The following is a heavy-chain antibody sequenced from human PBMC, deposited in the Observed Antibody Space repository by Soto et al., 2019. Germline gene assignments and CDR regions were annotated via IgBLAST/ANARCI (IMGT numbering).Heavy chain of an antibody. J-gene: IGHJ4*03. CDR1: GFTFSSCA. CDR3: AKGKDSSGWYLRYFDY. D-gene: IGHD6-19*01. CDR2: ISGSGAST. V-gene: IGHV3-23*01. Sequence: PWGSLRLSCAASGFTFSSCAMSWVRQAPGKGLEWVSAISGSGASTYYADSVKGRFTISRDNSKNTLYLQKNSLRAEDTAVYYCAKGKDSSGWYLRYFDYWGQGTLVTVSS.